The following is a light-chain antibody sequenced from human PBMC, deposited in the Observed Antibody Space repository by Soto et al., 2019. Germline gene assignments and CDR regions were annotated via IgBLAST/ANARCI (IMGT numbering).Light chain of an antibody. CDR2: KAS. J-gene: IGKJ1*01. Sequence: DIQMTQSPSTLSASIGDRVTITCRASQSISSWLAWYQQKPGKATKVLIYKASSLESGVPSRFSGSGSGTEFTLTISRLQPDDFATYYCQQYNSYPWTFGQGTKVDIK. V-gene: IGKV1-5*03. CDR3: QQYNSYPWT. CDR1: QSISSW.